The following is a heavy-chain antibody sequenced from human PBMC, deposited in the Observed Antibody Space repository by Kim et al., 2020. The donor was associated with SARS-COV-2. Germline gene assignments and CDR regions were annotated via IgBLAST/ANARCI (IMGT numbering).Heavy chain of an antibody. CDR1: GFTFDDYA. V-gene: IGHV3-9*01. CDR2: ISWNSGSI. D-gene: IGHD4-17*01. Sequence: GGSLRLSCAASGFTFDDYAMHWVRQAPGKGLEWVSGISWNSGSIGYADSVKGRFTISRDNAKNSLYLQMNSLRAEDTALYYCAKVPTVTRDAFDIWGQGTMVTVSS. J-gene: IGHJ3*02. CDR3: AKVPTVTRDAFDI.